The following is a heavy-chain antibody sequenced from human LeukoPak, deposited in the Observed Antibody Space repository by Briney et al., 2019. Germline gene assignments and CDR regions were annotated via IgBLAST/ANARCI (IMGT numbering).Heavy chain of an antibody. CDR2: LYGSDNT. V-gene: IGHV4-61*09. CDR3: ATVARGGTTDAFDI. D-gene: IGHD1-26*01. J-gene: IGHJ3*02. CDR1: GGSISRGTNH. Sequence: SETLSLTCSVSGGSISRGTNHWSWIRQPAGKGLEWIGHLYGSDNTDYNPSLQSRVTISVDTSKNQFSLRLSSVTAADTAVYYCATVARGGTTDAFDIWGQGTTVTVSS.